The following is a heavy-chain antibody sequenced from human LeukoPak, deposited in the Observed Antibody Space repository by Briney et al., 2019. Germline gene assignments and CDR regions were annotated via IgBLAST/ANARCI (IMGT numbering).Heavy chain of an antibody. CDR1: GFTVSSNY. Sequence: PGGSLRLSCAASGFTVSSNYMSWVRQAPGKGLEWVSVIYSGGSTYYADSVKGRFTISRHNSKNTLYLQMNSLRAEDTAVYYCAKGGYSSGWRNYFDYWGQGTLVTVSS. J-gene: IGHJ4*02. D-gene: IGHD6-19*01. CDR2: IYSGGST. CDR3: AKGGYSSGWRNYFDY. V-gene: IGHV3-53*04.